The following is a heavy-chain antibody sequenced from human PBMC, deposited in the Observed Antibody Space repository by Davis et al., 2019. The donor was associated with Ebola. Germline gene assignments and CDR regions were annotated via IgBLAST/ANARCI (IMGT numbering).Heavy chain of an antibody. CDR1: GYTFTSYA. CDR2: IIPIFGTA. Sequence: SVKVSCKASGYTFTSYAISWVRQAPGQGLEWMGGIIPIFGTANYAQKFQGRVTITADESTSTAYMELSSLRSEDTAVYYCARVHDILTGYYHWFDPWGQGTLVTVSS. D-gene: IGHD3-9*01. CDR3: ARVHDILTGYYHWFDP. J-gene: IGHJ5*02. V-gene: IGHV1-69*13.